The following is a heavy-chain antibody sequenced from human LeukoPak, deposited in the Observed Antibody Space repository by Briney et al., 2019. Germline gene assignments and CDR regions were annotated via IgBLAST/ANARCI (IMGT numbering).Heavy chain of an antibody. D-gene: IGHD2-2*01. Sequence: PGGSLRLSCAASGFTFSNAWMSWVRQAPGKGLEWVGRIKSKTDGGTTDYAAPVKGRFTISRDDSKNTLYLQMNSLRAEDTAVYYCARRYCSSTSCFSYYYYYMDVWGKGTTVTVSS. J-gene: IGHJ6*03. CDR3: ARRYCSSTSCFSYYYYYMDV. CDR1: GFTFSNAW. V-gene: IGHV3-15*01. CDR2: IKSKTDGGTT.